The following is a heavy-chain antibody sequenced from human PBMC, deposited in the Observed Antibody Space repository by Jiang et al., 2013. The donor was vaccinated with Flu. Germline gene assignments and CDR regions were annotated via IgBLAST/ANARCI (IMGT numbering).Heavy chain of an antibody. D-gene: IGHD2-8*01. Sequence: SLTCRCLWWLHQQWWLLLELDPAATREGLEWIGYIYHSGSTYYNPSLKSRVTISVDRSKNQFSLKLSSVTAADTAVYYCARDCTNGVCYTGALTNWGQGTLVTVSS. V-gene: IGHV4-30-2*01. CDR2: IYHSGST. J-gene: IGHJ4*02. CDR1: WLHQQWWLL. CDR3: ARDCTNGVCYTGALTN.